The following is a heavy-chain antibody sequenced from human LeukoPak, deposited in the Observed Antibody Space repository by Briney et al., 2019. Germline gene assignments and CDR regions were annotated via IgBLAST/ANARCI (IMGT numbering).Heavy chain of an antibody. J-gene: IGHJ4*02. Sequence: GAPVKVSCKASGYTFTGYYMHWVRQAPGQGLEWMGWINPNSGGTNYAQKFQGRVTMTRDTSISTAYMELSRLRSDDTAVYYCARGKRGYCSSTSCRERYYFDYWGQGTLVTVSS. CDR2: INPNSGGT. V-gene: IGHV1-2*02. CDR1: GYTFTGYY. D-gene: IGHD2-2*01. CDR3: ARGKRGYCSSTSCRERYYFDY.